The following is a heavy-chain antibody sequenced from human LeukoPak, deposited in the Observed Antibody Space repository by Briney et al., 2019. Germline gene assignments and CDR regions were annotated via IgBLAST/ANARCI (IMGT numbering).Heavy chain of an antibody. CDR1: GGSISSGSYY. Sequence: SETLSLTCTVSGGSISSGSYYWSWIRQPPGKGLEWIGRIYTSGSTNYNPSLKSRVTISVDTSKNQFSLKLSSVTAADTAVYYCAREGFNREIDIWGQGTMVTVSS. V-gene: IGHV4-61*02. D-gene: IGHD1-26*01. J-gene: IGHJ3*02. CDR2: IYTSGST. CDR3: AREGFNREIDI.